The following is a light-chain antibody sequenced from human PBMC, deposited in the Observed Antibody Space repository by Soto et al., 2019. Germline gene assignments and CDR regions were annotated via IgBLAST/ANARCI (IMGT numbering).Light chain of an antibody. CDR3: QHYDNLPPT. J-gene: IGKJ3*01. CDR2: AVS. Sequence: DIQMTQSPSSLSAFVGDRVTITCQASQDISNSLNWYQQKPGRAPNLLIYAVSNLETGVPSRFSGSGSGTDFTFTISSLQPEDIATYYCQHYDNLPPTFGPGTKVDIK. V-gene: IGKV1-33*01. CDR1: QDISNS.